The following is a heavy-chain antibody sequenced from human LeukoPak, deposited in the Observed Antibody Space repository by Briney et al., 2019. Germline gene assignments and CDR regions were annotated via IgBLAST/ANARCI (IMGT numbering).Heavy chain of an antibody. D-gene: IGHD4-23*01. CDR2: IFSGGST. V-gene: IGHV3-53*01. CDR3: ARSIGGNTHFDY. Sequence: GGSLRLSCAASEFTVSSNYMSWVRQAPGKGLEWVSVIFSGGSTYYADSVKGRFTISRDNSKNTVYLQMNSLRAEDTAVYYCARSIGGNTHFDYWGQGTLVTVSS. CDR1: EFTVSSNY. J-gene: IGHJ4*02.